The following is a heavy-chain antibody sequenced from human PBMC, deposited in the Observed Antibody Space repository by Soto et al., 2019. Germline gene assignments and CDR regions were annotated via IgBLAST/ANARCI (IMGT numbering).Heavy chain of an antibody. V-gene: IGHV3-72*01. D-gene: IGHD6-19*01. CDR3: ARRAAVGGTSHYDY. J-gene: IGHJ4*02. CDR2: IRNKATSYTT. CDR1: GFTFSDHY. Sequence: GGSLRLSWAASGFTFSDHYMDWVRQATGKGLEWVGRIRNKATSYTTEYAASVKGRFTISRDDSKKSLYLQMNSLKIEDTAVYFCARRAAVGGTSHYDYWGQGTLVTVSS.